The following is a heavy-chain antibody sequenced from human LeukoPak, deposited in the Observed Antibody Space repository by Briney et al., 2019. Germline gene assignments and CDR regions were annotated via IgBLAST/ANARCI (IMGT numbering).Heavy chain of an antibody. D-gene: IGHD3-22*01. J-gene: IGHJ4*02. CDR3: ARESDGGGYRFDY. V-gene: IGHV3-48*03. CDR2: ISSSGDRTL. Sequence: PGGSLRLSCAASGFTFSGYEMIWVRQAPGQGLEWLSYISSSGDRTLYYAGSVKGRFTVSRDNARNSLFLQMNALTTEDTVIYYCARESDGGGYRFDYWGQGALVTVSS. CDR1: GFTFSGYE.